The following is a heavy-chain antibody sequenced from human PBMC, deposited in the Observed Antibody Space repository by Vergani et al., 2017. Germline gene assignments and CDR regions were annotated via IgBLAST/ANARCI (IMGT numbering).Heavy chain of an antibody. D-gene: IGHD3-9*01. CDR1: GFTFSNAW. CDR2: IKSKTDGGTT. V-gene: IGHV3-15*01. Sequence: EVQLVESGGGLVKPGGSLRLPCAASGFTFSNAWMSWVRQAPGKGLEWVGRIKSKTDGGTTDYAAPVKGRFTISRDDSKNTLYLQMNSLKTEDTAVYYCTTDGDFDWLFGDYWGQGTLVTVSS. J-gene: IGHJ4*02. CDR3: TTDGDFDWLFGDY.